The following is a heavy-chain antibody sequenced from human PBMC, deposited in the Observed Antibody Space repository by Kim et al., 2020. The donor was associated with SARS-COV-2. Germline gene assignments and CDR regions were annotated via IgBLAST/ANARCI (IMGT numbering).Heavy chain of an antibody. J-gene: IGHJ6*02. Sequence: SVKVSCKASGDTFSSYDISWVRQAPGQGLEWMGWIIPIFGTANYAQKFQGRVTITADESTSTAYMELSSLRSEDTAVYYCARDLRYYYYFGMDVWGQGSTVTVSS. CDR3: ARDLRYYYYFGMDV. CDR2: IIPIFGTA. CDR1: GDTFSSYD. V-gene: IGHV1-69*13.